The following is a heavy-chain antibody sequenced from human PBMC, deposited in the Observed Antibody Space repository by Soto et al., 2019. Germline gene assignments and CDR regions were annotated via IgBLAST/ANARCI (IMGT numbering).Heavy chain of an antibody. CDR3: ARYPGYSSSWYLSGYYYGMDV. V-gene: IGHV1-8*01. J-gene: IGHJ6*02. CDR2: MNPNSGNT. CDR1: GYTFTSYD. D-gene: IGHD6-13*01. Sequence: ASVKVSCKASGYTFTSYDINWVRQATGQGLEWMGWMNPNSGNTGYAQKFQGRVTMTRNTSISTAYMELSSLRSEDTAVYYCARYPGYSSSWYLSGYYYGMDVWGQGTTVTVSS.